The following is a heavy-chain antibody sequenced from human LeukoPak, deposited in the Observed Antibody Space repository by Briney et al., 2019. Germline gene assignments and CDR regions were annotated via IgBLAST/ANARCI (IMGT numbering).Heavy chain of an antibody. CDR2: FDPEDGET. CDR1: GYTLTELS. J-gene: IGHJ6*02. D-gene: IGHD6-6*01. V-gene: IGHV1-24*01. Sequence: ASVKVSCKVSGYTLTELSMHWVRQAPGKGLEWMGGFDPEDGETIYAQKFQGRVTMTEDTSTDTAYMELSSLRSEDTAVYYCARGPSQYSTVYYYYGMDVWGQGTTVTVSS. CDR3: ARGPSQYSTVYYYYGMDV.